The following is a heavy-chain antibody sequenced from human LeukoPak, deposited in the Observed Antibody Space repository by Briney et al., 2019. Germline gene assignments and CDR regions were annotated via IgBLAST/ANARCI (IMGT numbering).Heavy chain of an antibody. V-gene: IGHV1-18*01. CDR2: ISDYNGNT. CDR3: ARESKYYYDSSGYHSVIDY. Sequence: ASVKVSCKASGYTFTSYGISWVRQAPGQGLEWMGWISDYNGNTNYAQKLQGRVTMTTDTSTSTAYMELRSLRSDDTAVYYCARESKYYYDSSGYHSVIDYWGQGTLVTVSS. CDR1: GYTFTSYG. D-gene: IGHD3-22*01. J-gene: IGHJ4*02.